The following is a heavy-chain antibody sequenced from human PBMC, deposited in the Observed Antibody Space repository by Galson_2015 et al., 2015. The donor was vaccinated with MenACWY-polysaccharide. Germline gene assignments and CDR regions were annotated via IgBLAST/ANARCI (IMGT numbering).Heavy chain of an antibody. D-gene: IGHD1-26*01. CDR1: DYSIRSGYF. V-gene: IGHV4-38-2*01. CDR3: ARVEKYSGSFYILY. CDR2: IFHSGTT. Sequence: SGLAKPSETLSLTCAVSDYSIRSGYFWGWIRQPPGKGLEWIASIFHSGTTYYNPSLKSRVTISVDTSKNQFSLKLSSVTAADTAVYYCARVEKYSGSFYILYWGQGTLVTVSS. J-gene: IGHJ4*02.